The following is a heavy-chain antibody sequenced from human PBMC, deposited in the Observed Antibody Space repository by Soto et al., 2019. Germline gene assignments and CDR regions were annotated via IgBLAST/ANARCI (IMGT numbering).Heavy chain of an antibody. V-gene: IGHV4-31*03. Sequence: PSETLSLTCTVSGGSISSGGYYWSWIRQHPGKGLEWIGYIYYSGSTYYNPSLKSRVTISVDTSKNQFSLKLSSVTAADTAVYYCARDLVVVVPAAKNYYYYCMDVWGQGTTVTVSS. D-gene: IGHD2-2*01. J-gene: IGHJ6*02. CDR1: GGSISSGGYY. CDR3: ARDLVVVVPAAKNYYYYCMDV. CDR2: IYYSGST.